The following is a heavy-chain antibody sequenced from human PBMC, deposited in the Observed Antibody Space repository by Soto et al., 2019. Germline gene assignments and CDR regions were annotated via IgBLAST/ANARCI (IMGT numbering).Heavy chain of an antibody. Sequence: QVHLQESGPGLVKPSGTLSLTCAVSSGSISSSNWWSWVRQPPGKGLEWIGEIYHSGSTNYNPSLKSRVTISVDKSKNQFSLKLSSVTAADTAVYYCARRPKGVYYYYYMDVWGKGTTVTVSS. CDR1: SGSISSSNW. CDR3: ARRPKGVYYYYYMDV. J-gene: IGHJ6*03. V-gene: IGHV4-4*02. CDR2: IYHSGST. D-gene: IGHD3-10*01.